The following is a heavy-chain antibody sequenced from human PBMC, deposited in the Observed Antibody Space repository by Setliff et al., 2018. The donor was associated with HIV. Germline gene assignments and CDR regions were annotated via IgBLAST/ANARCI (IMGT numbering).Heavy chain of an antibody. CDR1: GYSFTTHD. D-gene: IGHD6-13*01. CDR3: ARGSSYSSSWYVFRPQALNDAFDI. CDR2: MNPDSGNT. J-gene: IGHJ3*02. Sequence: ASVKVSCKASGYSFTTHDINWVRQSPGQGLEWMGWMNPDSGNTGYAQKFQGRVTMTRNTSISTAYMELSSLRSEDTAVYYCARGSSYSSSWYVFRPQALNDAFDIWAQGTMVTVSS. V-gene: IGHV1-8*02.